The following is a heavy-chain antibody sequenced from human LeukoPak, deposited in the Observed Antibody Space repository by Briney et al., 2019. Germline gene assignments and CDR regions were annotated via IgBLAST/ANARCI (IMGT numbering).Heavy chain of an antibody. CDR2: INHSGST. V-gene: IGHV4-34*01. CDR1: GGSFSGYY. J-gene: IGHJ3*02. D-gene: IGHD3-22*01. Sequence: SETLSLTCAVYGGSFSGYYWSWIRQPPGKGLEWIGEINHSGSTNYNPSLKSRVTISVDTSKNQFSLKLSSVTAADTAVYYCARQSNSGDYHDSGGDAFDTWGQGTMVTVSS. CDR3: ARQSNSGDYHDSGGDAFDT.